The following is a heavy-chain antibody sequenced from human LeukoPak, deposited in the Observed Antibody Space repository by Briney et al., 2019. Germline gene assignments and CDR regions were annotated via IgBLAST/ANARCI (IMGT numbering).Heavy chain of an antibody. J-gene: IGHJ2*01. Sequence: GGSLTLSCAVSRLVLAIDSVQCVRHAPDGGRGWAALISHNGSSKYYADSVRGRFTISRDNSNTLYLEMNSLRPEDTAVFYCARGRSPDYWYFDLWGRGTPVTVSS. CDR3: ARGRSPDYWYFDL. CDR1: RLVLAIDS. V-gene: IGHV3-30-3*01. CDR2: ISHNGSSK.